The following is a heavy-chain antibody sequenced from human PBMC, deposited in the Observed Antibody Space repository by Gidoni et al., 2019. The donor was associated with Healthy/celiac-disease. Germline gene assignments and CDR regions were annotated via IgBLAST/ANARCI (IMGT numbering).Heavy chain of an antibody. CDR3: AKDRAARPYYYGMDV. V-gene: IGHV3-9*01. D-gene: IGHD6-6*01. CDR1: GFTFDDYA. Sequence: EVQLVESGGGLVQPGRSLRLSCAASGFTFDDYAMHWVRQAPGKGLEWVSCISWNSGSIGYADSVKGRFTISRDNAKNSLYLQMNSLRAEDTALYYCAKDRAARPYYYGMDVWGQGTTVTVSS. J-gene: IGHJ6*02. CDR2: ISWNSGSI.